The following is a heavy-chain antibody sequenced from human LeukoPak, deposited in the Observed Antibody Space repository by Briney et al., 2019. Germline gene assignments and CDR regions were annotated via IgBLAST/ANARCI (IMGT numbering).Heavy chain of an antibody. D-gene: IGHD5-24*01. J-gene: IGHJ4*02. CDR3: ARHLDGYNDFDY. CDR2: IYYSGVI. V-gene: IGHV4-39*01. Sequence: PSETLSLTCTVSGGSISSSSDYWAWIRQPPGKGLEWIGSIYYSGVIYYNPPLRSRVTISVDTSKNQFSLKLSSVTAADTAVYYCARHLDGYNDFDYWGQGTLVTVSS. CDR1: GGSISSSSDY.